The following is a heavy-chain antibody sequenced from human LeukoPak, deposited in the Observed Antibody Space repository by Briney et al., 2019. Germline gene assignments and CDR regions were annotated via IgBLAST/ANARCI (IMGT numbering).Heavy chain of an antibody. Sequence: PSETLSLTCTVSSGSISSYYWSWLRQPPGKGLEWIGHIHGSGSTKYNPSLKSRVTMSVDTSKKQFSLKLSSVTAADTAVYYCAAGGGGYPMFSWGQGALVTVS. V-gene: IGHV4-59*08. D-gene: IGHD1-26*01. CDR3: AAGGGGYPMFS. J-gene: IGHJ5*02. CDR1: SGSISSYY. CDR2: IHGSGST.